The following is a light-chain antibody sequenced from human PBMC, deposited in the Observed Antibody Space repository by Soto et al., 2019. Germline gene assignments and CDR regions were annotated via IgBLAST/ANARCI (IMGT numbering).Light chain of an antibody. CDR3: QQYHSYSIT. J-gene: IGKJ5*01. Sequence: DIQMTQSPSTLSASVGDRVTITFRASQSITGWLAWFQQKPGKAPKLLISKASRLESGVPSRFSGSGSETEFTLTINSLQPDDSATYYCQQYHSYSITFGQGTRLEIK. CDR1: QSITGW. CDR2: KAS. V-gene: IGKV1-5*03.